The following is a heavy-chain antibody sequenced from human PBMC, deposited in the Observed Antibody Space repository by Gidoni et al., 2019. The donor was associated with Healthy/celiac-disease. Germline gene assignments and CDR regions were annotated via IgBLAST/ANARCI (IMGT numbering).Heavy chain of an antibody. J-gene: IGHJ4*02. CDR3: ARVYYYDSSFDY. D-gene: IGHD3-22*01. CDR1: GFTFSSYG. Sequence: QVQLVESGGGVVQPGRSLRLSCAASGFTFSSYGMHWVRQAPGKGLEWVAVIWYDGSNKYYADSVKGRFTISRDNSKNTLYLQMNSLRAEDTAAYYCARVYYYDSSFDYWGQGTLVTVSS. V-gene: IGHV3-33*01. CDR2: IWYDGSNK.